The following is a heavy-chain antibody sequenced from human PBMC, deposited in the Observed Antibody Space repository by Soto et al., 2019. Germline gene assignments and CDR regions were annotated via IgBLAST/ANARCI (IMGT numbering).Heavy chain of an antibody. CDR3: AKASGRVTKRFDS. D-gene: IGHD4-17*01. Sequence: GGSLRLSCAASGFTFSNDWMHWVRQAPGKGLEWVSRINADGGSTHYADSVRGRFTISRDNAKNSVYLQMNSLGAEVTAVYYCAKASGRVTKRFDSWGQGTLVTVSS. V-gene: IGHV3-74*01. CDR2: INADGGST. CDR1: GFTFSNDW. J-gene: IGHJ4*02.